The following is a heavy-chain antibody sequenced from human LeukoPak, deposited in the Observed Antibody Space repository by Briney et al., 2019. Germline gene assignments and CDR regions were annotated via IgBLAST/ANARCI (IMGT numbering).Heavy chain of an antibody. CDR3: ARGGGDIPFDY. Sequence: GGSLRLSCAASGFTFSNYVMNCLRQAPGKGLQWVASITSRSYIYYADAVKGRFTISRDNARNSLFLQMNSLRADDTALYFCARGGGDIPFDYWGQGNLVAVSS. CDR1: GFTFSNYV. D-gene: IGHD2-21*02. CDR2: ITSRSYI. V-gene: IGHV3-21*06. J-gene: IGHJ4*02.